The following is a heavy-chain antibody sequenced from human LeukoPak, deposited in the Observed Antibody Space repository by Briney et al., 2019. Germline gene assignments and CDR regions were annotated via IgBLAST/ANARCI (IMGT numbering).Heavy chain of an antibody. CDR3: ARANQQLSDLDY. J-gene: IGHJ4*02. V-gene: IGHV4-59*01. Sequence: SETLSLTCTVSGGSISSYHWSWIRQPPGKGLEWIGYIYYSGSANYNPSLKSRVTISVDTSKNQFSLKLTSVTAADTAVYYCARANQQLSDLDYWGQETLVTVSS. CDR1: GGSISSYH. D-gene: IGHD6-13*01. CDR2: IYYSGSA.